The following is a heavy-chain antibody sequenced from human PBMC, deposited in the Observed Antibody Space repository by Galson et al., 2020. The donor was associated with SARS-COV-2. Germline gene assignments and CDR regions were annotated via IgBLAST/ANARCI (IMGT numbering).Heavy chain of an antibody. Sequence: GGSLRLSCAASGFTYSSYAMSWVRQAPGKGLEWVSAISGSVGSTYYADSVKGRFTISRDNSKNTLFLQMCGLRAEDTAVYYCAKPKGGYDFWSGYPFDYWGQGTLVTVSS. J-gene: IGHJ4*02. CDR2: ISGSVGST. D-gene: IGHD3-3*01. CDR1: GFTYSSYA. CDR3: AKPKGGYDFWSGYPFDY. V-gene: IGHV3-23*01.